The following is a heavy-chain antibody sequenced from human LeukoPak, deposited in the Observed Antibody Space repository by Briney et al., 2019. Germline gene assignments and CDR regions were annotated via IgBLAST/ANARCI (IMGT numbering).Heavy chain of an antibody. CDR1: GYTFTSYY. CDR2: INPSGGST. D-gene: IGHD3-22*01. CDR3: ARDGRDSSGYYYYYYYGMDV. V-gene: IGHV1-46*01. J-gene: IGHJ6*02. Sequence: ASMKVSCKASGYTFTSYYMHWVRQAPGQGLEWMGIINPSGGSTSYAQKFQGRVTMTRDTSTSTVYMELSSLRSEDTAVYYCARDGRDSSGYYYYYYYGMDVWGQGTTVTVSS.